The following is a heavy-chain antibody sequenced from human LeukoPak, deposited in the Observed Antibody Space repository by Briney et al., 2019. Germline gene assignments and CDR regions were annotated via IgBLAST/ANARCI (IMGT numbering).Heavy chain of an antibody. D-gene: IGHD1-1*01. J-gene: IGHJ4*02. CDR1: GFTFSNYG. CDR3: ARDHSGTQDY. Sequence: PGGSLRLSCAASGFTFSNYGMHWVRQAPGKGLEWVAVIWDDGSNEHYADSVKGRFTIFRDNRRNTLYLQMNSLRAEDTAVYSCARDHSGTQDYWGQGTLVTVSS. V-gene: IGHV3-33*01. CDR2: IWDDGSNE.